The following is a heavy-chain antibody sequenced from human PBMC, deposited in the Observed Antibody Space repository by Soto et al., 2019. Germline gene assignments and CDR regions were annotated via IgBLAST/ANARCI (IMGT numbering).Heavy chain of an antibody. D-gene: IGHD3-9*01. J-gene: IGHJ5*02. CDR3: ARAPQVTISTRGWFDP. Sequence: KPSETLSLTCTVSGGSVSSGFSYWSWIRQPPGKGLEWIGYIYYTGSTNYNPALRGRVTMSVDASRNQFSLKLSSVTAADTAVYYCARAPQVTISTRGWFDPWGQGTLVTVSS. CDR2: IYYTGST. CDR1: GGSVSSGFSY. V-gene: IGHV4-61*01.